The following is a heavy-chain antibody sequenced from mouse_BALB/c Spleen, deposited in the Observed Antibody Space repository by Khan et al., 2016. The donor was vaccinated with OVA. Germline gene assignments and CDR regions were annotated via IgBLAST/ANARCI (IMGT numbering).Heavy chain of an antibody. CDR1: GYTFTNYG. D-gene: IGHD1-1*01. J-gene: IGHJ2*02. CDR2: INTNTGEP. Sequence: QIQLVQSGPELKKPGETVKISCKASGYTFTNYGMNWVKQAPGKGFKWMGWINTNTGEPTYADEFKGRFVFSLETSANTAYLQINNLKNEDTATYFCAKEITSLFDYWGQGTSLTVSS. V-gene: IGHV9-3*02. CDR3: AKEITSLFDY.